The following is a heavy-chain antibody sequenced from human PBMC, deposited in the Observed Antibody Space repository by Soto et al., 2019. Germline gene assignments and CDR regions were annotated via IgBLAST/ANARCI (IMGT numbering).Heavy chain of an antibody. Sequence: QVQLGQSGAEVKKRGASVKVSCKASGYTFITYGVSWVRQAPGQGLDWLGWISTYNGNTRYAERLQGRVTMTTDTTTNTAYMELRSLRSDDTAVYYCARGPTDYYDNSANYFLDYSGQGTLVTVSS. CDR2: ISTYNGNT. CDR1: GYTFITYG. V-gene: IGHV1-18*01. D-gene: IGHD3-22*01. CDR3: ARGPTDYYDNSANYFLDY. J-gene: IGHJ4*02.